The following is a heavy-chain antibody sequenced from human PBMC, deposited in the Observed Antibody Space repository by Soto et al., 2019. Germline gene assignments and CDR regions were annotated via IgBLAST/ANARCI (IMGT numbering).Heavy chain of an antibody. D-gene: IGHD3-9*01. Sequence: GGSLRLSCAASGFTFSSYAMSWVRQAPGKGLEWVSAISGSGGSTYYADSVKGRFTISRDNSKNTLYLQMNSLRAEDTAVYYCAKDNLGDWLSPLEPAYPGHYGMDVWGQGTTVTVSS. CDR1: GFTFSSYA. CDR2: ISGSGGST. V-gene: IGHV3-23*01. CDR3: AKDNLGDWLSPLEPAYPGHYGMDV. J-gene: IGHJ6*02.